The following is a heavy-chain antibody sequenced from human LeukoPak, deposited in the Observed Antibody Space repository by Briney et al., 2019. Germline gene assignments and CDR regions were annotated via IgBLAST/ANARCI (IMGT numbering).Heavy chain of an antibody. CDR1: GFTFSTYA. CDR2: IRSTANGYAT. D-gene: IGHD3-10*01. J-gene: IGHJ4*02. V-gene: IGHV3-73*01. Sequence: GRSLRLSCAASGFTFSTYAMHWVRQAPGKGLEWVGRIRSTANGYATAYAASVKGRFTISRDDSKNTAYLQMDSLKTEDTAVYYCTGNYYGSGSYADFDYWGQGTLVTVSS. CDR3: TGNYYGSGSYADFDY.